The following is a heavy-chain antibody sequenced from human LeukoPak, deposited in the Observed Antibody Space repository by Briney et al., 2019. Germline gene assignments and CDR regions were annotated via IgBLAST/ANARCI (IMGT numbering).Heavy chain of an antibody. CDR3: AGDPYGDCVVDY. J-gene: IGHJ4*02. Sequence: SSETLSLTCTVSGGSVSSGSYYWSWIRQPPGKGLEWIGYIYYSGSTNYNPSLKSRVTISVDTSKNQFSLKLSSVTAADTAVYYCAGDPYGDCVVDYWGQGTLVTVSS. D-gene: IGHD4-17*01. CDR2: IYYSGST. CDR1: GGSVSSGSYY. V-gene: IGHV4-61*01.